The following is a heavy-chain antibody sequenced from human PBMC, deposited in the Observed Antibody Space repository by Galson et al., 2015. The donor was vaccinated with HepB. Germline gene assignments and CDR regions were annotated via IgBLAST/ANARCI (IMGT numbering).Heavy chain of an antibody. CDR2: INWNDDK. V-gene: IGHV2-5*01. J-gene: IGHJ4*02. Sequence: PALVKPTQTLTLPCTFSGFSLRVSGMGVGWIRQPPGKALEWLAFINWNDDKRYNPPLKNRLTIIKDTFKNQVVLRMTDMDPADTATYYCARSLGLVGPYFDYWGQGSPITVSS. CDR1: GFSLRVSGMG. D-gene: IGHD3/OR15-3a*01. CDR3: ARSLGLVGPYFDY.